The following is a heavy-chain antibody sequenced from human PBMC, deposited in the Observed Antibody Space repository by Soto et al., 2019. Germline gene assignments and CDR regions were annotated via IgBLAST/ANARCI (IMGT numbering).Heavy chain of an antibody. CDR3: ATITVPASRHIDFDY. Sequence: SETLSLTCAVSGDSISSSNWWTWVRQPPGKGLEWIGDIYHTGITNYNPSLKSRVTMSVDKSKNQFSLKLASVTAADTAIYYCATITVPASRHIDFDYWGRGTQVTVSS. J-gene: IGHJ4*02. CDR2: IYHTGIT. CDR1: GDSISSSNW. V-gene: IGHV4-4*02. D-gene: IGHD5-12*01.